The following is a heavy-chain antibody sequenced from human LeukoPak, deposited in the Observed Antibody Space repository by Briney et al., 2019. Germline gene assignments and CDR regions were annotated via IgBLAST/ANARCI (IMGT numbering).Heavy chain of an antibody. V-gene: IGHV3-53*01. D-gene: IGHD2-2*01. CDR1: GFTVSSNY. CDR3: ARMVTGYCGTSGCRSRNFDY. CDR2: IYSRGST. Sequence: GGSLRLSCAGSGFTVSSNYMSWGRQAPRKRLQWVSVIYSRGSTYYADSVKGRFTISRDNSKNTLYRQMNSLRGEDAVVYYCARMVTGYCGTSGCRSRNFDYWGQGTLVTVSS. J-gene: IGHJ4*02.